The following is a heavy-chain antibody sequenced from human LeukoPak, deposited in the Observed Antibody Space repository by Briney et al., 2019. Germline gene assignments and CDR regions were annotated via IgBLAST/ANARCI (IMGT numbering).Heavy chain of an antibody. V-gene: IGHV4-30-4*01. CDR1: GGSISSGDYY. J-gene: IGHJ2*01. CDR2: IYYSGST. CDR3: ARTSPDIVVVVAASWYFDL. D-gene: IGHD2-15*01. Sequence: KSSQTLSLTCTVSGGSISSGDYYWSWIRQPPGKGLEWIGYIYYSGSTYYNPSLKSRVTISVDTSKNQFSLKLSSVTAADTAVYYCARTSPDIVVVVAASWYFDLWGRGTLVTVSS.